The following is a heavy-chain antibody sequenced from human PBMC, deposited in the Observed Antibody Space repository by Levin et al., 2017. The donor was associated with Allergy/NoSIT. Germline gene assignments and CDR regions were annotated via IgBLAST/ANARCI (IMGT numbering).Heavy chain of an antibody. V-gene: IGHV1-2*02. D-gene: IGHD6-6*01. Sequence: GESLKISCRASGYTFTDYYMHWVRQAPGQGLEWMGWINPNSGATNYAQKFQGRVTMTKDTSISTAYMDLSRLTSDDPAVYYCAKDTYRSSSWGWFDPWGQGTLVTVSS. J-gene: IGHJ5*02. CDR1: GYTFTDYY. CDR2: INPNSGAT. CDR3: AKDTYRSSSWGWFDP.